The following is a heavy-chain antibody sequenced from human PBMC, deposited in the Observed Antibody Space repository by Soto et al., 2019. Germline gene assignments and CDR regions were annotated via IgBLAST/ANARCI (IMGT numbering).Heavy chain of an antibody. CDR1: GYSFTSYW. CDR3: ARTSAAGKYYYGMDV. Sequence: GGSLKISCKGFGYSFTSYWVGWVRPMPGEGLEGMGILFSGDSVTRYSPSFQGQVTISADKSISTAYLHWSSLKASDTAMYYCARTSAAGKYYYGMDVWGQGTTVTVSS. V-gene: IGHV5-51*01. CDR2: LFSGDSVT. D-gene: IGHD6-13*01. J-gene: IGHJ6*02.